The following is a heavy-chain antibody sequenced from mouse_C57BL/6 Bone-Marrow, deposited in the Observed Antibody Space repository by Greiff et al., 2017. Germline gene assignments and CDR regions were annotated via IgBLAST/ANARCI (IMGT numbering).Heavy chain of an antibody. Sequence: EVKLMESGGGLVQPGGSLSLPCAASGFTFTDYYMSWVRQPPGKALEWLGFIRNKANGYTTEYSASVKGRFTISRDNSQSSLYLQVNALRAEDSATYYWGRNTGYYGSSLDWYCDVWGTGTTVTVSS. D-gene: IGHD1-1*01. V-gene: IGHV7-3*01. CDR2: IRNKANGYTT. J-gene: IGHJ1*03. CDR3: GRNTGYYGSSLDWYCDV. CDR1: GFTFTDYY.